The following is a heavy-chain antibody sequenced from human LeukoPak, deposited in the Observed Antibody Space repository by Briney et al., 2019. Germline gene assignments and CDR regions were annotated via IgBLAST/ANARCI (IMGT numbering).Heavy chain of an antibody. J-gene: IGHJ4*02. CDR3: ARGTMTTVTYYFDY. CDR2: INHSGST. Sequence: SETLSLTCAVYGGSFSGYCWSWIRQPPGKGLEWIGEINHSGSTNYNPSLKSRVTISVNTSKNQFSLKLSSVTAADTAVYYCARGTMTTVTYYFDYWGQGTLVTVSS. CDR1: GGSFSGYC. V-gene: IGHV4-34*01. D-gene: IGHD4-17*01.